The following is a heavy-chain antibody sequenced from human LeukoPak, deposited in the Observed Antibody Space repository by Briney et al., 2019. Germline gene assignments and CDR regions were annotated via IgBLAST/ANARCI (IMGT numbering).Heavy chain of an antibody. D-gene: IGHD2-15*01. Sequence: PETLSLTCAVYGGSFSGYYWSWIRQPPGKGLEWIGEINHSGSTNYNPSLKSRVTISVDTSKNQFSLKLSSVTAADTAVYYCARGPPTPWSWGQGTLVTVSS. J-gene: IGHJ5*02. V-gene: IGHV4-34*01. CDR3: ARGPPTPWS. CDR2: INHSGST. CDR1: GGSFSGYY.